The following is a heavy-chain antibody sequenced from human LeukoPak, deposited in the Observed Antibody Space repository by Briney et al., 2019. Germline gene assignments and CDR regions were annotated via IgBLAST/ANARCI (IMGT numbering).Heavy chain of an antibody. CDR2: INPSGCST. Sequence: ASVKVSCKASGYTFTSYYMHWVRQAPGQGLEWMGIINPSGCSTSYAQKFQGRVTMTRDTSTSTVYMELSSLRSEDTAVYYCASPKAHYYDSSGYLYNFDYWGQGTLVTVSS. J-gene: IGHJ4*02. CDR1: GYTFTSYY. D-gene: IGHD3-22*01. CDR3: ASPKAHYYDSSGYLYNFDY. V-gene: IGHV1-46*01.